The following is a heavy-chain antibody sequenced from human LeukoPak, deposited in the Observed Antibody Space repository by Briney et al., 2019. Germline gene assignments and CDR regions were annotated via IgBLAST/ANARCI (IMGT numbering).Heavy chain of an antibody. Sequence: SETLSLTCTVSSGFITTYYWTWIRQSPGKGLEWIGYNYYSGTTKYNPSPKSRATISVDTSKNQFSLNLRSLTPADTAVYYCAREVDSRFDTWGQGVLVSVSS. CDR1: SGFITTYY. CDR3: AREVDSRFDT. J-gene: IGHJ5*02. V-gene: IGHV4-59*01. CDR2: NYYSGTT. D-gene: IGHD3-22*01.